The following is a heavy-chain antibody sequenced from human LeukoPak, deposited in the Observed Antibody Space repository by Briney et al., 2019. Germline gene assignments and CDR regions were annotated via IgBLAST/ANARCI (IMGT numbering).Heavy chain of an antibody. CDR2: ISYSGST. D-gene: IGHD6-25*01. J-gene: IGHJ4*02. CDR3: AREAATLDY. V-gene: IGHV4-59*01. CDR1: VDSISSYY. Sequence: SETLSLTCTVSVDSISSYYWSWIRQPPGKGLEWIGYISYSGSTNYNPSLKSRDTISVDTSKNHFSLKLSSVTAADTAVYYCAREAATLDYWGQGTLVTVSS.